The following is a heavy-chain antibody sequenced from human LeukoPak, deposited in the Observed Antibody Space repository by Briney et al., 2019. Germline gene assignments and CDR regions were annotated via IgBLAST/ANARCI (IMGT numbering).Heavy chain of an antibody. CDR3: AKWGDYDVLTGYYDPDY. V-gene: IGHV3-23*01. D-gene: IGHD3-9*01. J-gene: IGHJ4*02. Sequence: GGSLRLSCAASGFTFSNYAMSWVRQAPGKGLEWVSAITGSGAITYYADSLKGRFTISRDNSKNTLYLQMNSLGAEDTAVYYCAKWGDYDVLTGYYDPDYWGQGTLVTVSS. CDR1: GFTFSNYA. CDR2: ITGSGAIT.